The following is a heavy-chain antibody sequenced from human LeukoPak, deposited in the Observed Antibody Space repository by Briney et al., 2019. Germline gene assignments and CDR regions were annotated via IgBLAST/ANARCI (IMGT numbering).Heavy chain of an antibody. J-gene: IGHJ4*02. CDR1: GFIVSSNY. D-gene: IGHD1-14*01. CDR3: VRDTGL. Sequence: GGSLRLSCAASGFIVSSNYMSWVRQAPGKGPEWVSVIYSGGGTYYADSVKGRLTISRDNSKNTVYLQMNNVRAEDTAVYYCVRDTGLWGQGTLVTVSS. V-gene: IGHV3-53*01. CDR2: IYSGGGT.